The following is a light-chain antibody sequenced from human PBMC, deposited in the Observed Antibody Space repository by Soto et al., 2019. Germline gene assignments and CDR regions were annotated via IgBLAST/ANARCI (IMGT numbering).Light chain of an antibody. CDR1: QGISGY. CDR3: QQLNFYPIT. Sequence: DIQLTQSPSFRSASVGDRVTITFRASQGISGYLAWYQEKPGQAPKLLIYGASTLQSGVPSRFSGSGSGTEFTLTISSLQPEDFASYYCQQLNFYPITFGQGTRLEIK. J-gene: IGKJ5*01. CDR2: GAS. V-gene: IGKV1-9*01.